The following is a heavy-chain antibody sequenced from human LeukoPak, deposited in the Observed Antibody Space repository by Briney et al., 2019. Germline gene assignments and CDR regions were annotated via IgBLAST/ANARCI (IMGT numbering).Heavy chain of an antibody. CDR3: AKDLATLRFLEWLLALDN. CDR2: ISHDESHK. J-gene: IGHJ4*02. Sequence: GRSLRLSCAASGFTFVNYAMHWVRQAPGKGLEWVAVISHDESHKFYADSVKGRFTISRDNAKNTVYLQMNSLRVEDTAVYYCAKDLATLRFLEWLLALDNWGQGTLVTVSS. V-gene: IGHV3-30*18. CDR1: GFTFVNYA. D-gene: IGHD3-3*01.